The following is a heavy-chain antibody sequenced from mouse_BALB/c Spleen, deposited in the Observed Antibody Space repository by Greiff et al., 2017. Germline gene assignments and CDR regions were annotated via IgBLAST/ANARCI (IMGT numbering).Heavy chain of an antibody. J-gene: IGHJ3*01. V-gene: IGHV1-87*01. CDR1: GYTFTSYW. D-gene: IGHD2-14*01. CDR3: AMSYYRYDDAFAY. Sequence: LVESGAELARPGASVKLSCKASGYTFTSYWMQWVKQRPGQGLEWIGAIYPGDGDTRYTQKFKGKATLTADKSSSTAYMQLSSLASEDSAVYYCAMSYYRYDDAFAYWGQGTLVTVSA. CDR2: IYPGDGDT.